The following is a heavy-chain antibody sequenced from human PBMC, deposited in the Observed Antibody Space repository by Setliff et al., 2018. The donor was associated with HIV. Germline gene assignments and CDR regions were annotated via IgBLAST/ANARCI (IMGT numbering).Heavy chain of an antibody. CDR1: GGTFSSYT. CDR2: IIPILGIA. J-gene: IGHJ5*02. V-gene: IGHV1-69*02. D-gene: IGHD2-15*01. Sequence: SVKVSCQASGGTFSSYTISWVRQAPGQGLEWMGRIIPILGIANYAQKFQGRVTITADKSTSTAYMELSSLRSEDTAVYYCARVRYCSGGSCYGGEYWFDPWGQGTLVTVSS. CDR3: ARVRYCSGGSCYGGEYWFDP.